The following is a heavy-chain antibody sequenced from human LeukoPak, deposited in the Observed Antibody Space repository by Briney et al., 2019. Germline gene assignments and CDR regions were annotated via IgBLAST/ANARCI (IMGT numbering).Heavy chain of an antibody. CDR3: AKALYSSSFDFDY. CDR2: ISYDGSNK. CDR1: GFTFSSYA. D-gene: IGHD6-6*01. Sequence: PGRSLRLSCAASGFTFSSYAMHWVRQAPGKGLEWVAVISYDGSNKCYADSVKGRFTISRDNSKNTLYLQMNSLRAEDTAVYYCAKALYSSSFDFDYWGQGTPVTVSS. J-gene: IGHJ4*02. V-gene: IGHV3-30-3*01.